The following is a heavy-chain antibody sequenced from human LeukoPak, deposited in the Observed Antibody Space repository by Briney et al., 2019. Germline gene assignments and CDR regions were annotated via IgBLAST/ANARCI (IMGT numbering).Heavy chain of an antibody. CDR3: ATVLRVATIFDN. D-gene: IGHD5-12*01. J-gene: IGHJ4*02. CDR2: FDPEDGET. CDR1: GYTLTELS. Sequence: ASVTVSCKVSGYTLTELSMHWVRQAPGKGLEWMGGFDPEDGETIYAQKFQGRVTMTEDTSTDTAYMELSSLRSEDTAVYYCATVLRVATIFDNWGQGTLVTVSS. V-gene: IGHV1-24*01.